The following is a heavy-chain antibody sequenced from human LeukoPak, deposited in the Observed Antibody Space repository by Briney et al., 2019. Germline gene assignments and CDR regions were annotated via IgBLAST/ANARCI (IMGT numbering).Heavy chain of an antibody. D-gene: IGHD3-10*01. J-gene: IGHJ4*02. CDR1: GYTFTSYD. CDR3: ARGPVYYGSGSSLGDY. V-gene: IGHV1-8*01. CDR2: MNPNSGNT. Sequence: ASVKVSCKASGYTFTSYDINWVRQATGQGLEWMGWMNPNSGNTGYAQKFQGRVTMTRNTSIGTAYMELSSLRSEDTAVYYCARGPVYYGSGSSLGDYWGQGTLVTVSS.